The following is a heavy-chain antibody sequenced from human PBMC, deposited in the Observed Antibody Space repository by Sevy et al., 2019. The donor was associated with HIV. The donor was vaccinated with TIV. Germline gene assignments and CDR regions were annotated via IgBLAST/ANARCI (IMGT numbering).Heavy chain of an antibody. CDR1: DFTFNNYN. Sequence: GESLKISCAASDFTFNNYNINWVRQAPGKGLGWVSFISSSSGFIYYADSVKGRFTISRDNAKNSLFLQMNSLRAEDTAVYYCARDKTILEGRYGMDVWGQGTTVTVSS. V-gene: IGHV3-21*01. CDR2: ISSSSGFI. CDR3: ARDKTILEGRYGMDV. J-gene: IGHJ6*02. D-gene: IGHD3-3*01.